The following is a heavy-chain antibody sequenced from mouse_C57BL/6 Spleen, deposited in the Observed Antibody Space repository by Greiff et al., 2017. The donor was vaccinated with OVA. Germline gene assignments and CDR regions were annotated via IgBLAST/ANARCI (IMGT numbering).Heavy chain of an antibody. Sequence: VKLQQPGAELVRPGSSVKLSCKASGYTFPRYWMHWVKQRPIQGLEWIGNIDPSDSETHYNQKFKDKATLTVDKSSSTAYMQLSSLTSEDSAVYYCARTPSFITTVVNYCDYWGQGTTLTVSA. CDR3: ARTPSFITTVVNYCDY. CDR2: IDPSDSET. J-gene: IGHJ2*01. D-gene: IGHD1-1*01. V-gene: IGHV1-52*01. CDR1: GYTFPRYW.